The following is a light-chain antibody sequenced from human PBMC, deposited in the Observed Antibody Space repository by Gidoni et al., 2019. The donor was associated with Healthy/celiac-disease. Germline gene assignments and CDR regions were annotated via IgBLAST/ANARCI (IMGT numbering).Light chain of an antibody. CDR1: QSVSRY. CDR3: QQRSNWRLT. Sequence: IVLTQSPATLSLSPGERATLSCRARQSVSRYLAWYQQKPGQAPRLLIYAASNRATGIPARFSGSGSGTDFTLTISSLEPEDFSVYYCQQRSNWRLTFGGGTKVEIK. CDR2: AAS. J-gene: IGKJ4*01. V-gene: IGKV3-11*01.